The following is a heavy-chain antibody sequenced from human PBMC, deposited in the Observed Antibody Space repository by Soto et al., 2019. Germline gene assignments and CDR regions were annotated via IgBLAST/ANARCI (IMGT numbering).Heavy chain of an antibody. CDR2: SSGSGGST. D-gene: IGHD2-2*02. CDR1: GFTFSSYA. CDR3: AKDWWFLYPLEVPAAIRWFDP. V-gene: IGHV3-23*01. J-gene: IGHJ5*02. Sequence: EVQLLESGGGLVQPGGSLRLSCAASGFTFSSYAMSWVRQAPGKGLEWVSASSGSGGSTYYADSVKGRFTISRDNSKNTLYLQMNSLRAEDTAVYYCAKDWWFLYPLEVPAAIRWFDPWGQGTLVTVSS.